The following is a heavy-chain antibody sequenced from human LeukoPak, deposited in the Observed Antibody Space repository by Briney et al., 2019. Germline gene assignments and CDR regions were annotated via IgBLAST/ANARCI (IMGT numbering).Heavy chain of an antibody. CDR2: IYYSGST. CDR3: ARQYYYGSGSFYFDY. J-gene: IGHJ4*02. V-gene: IGHV4-61*05. Sequence: SETLSLTCTVSGGSISSSSSYWSWIRQPPGKGLEWIGYIYYSGSTNYNPSLKSRVTISVDTSKNQFSLKLSSVTAADTAVYYCARQYYYGSGSFYFDYWGQGTLVTVSS. D-gene: IGHD3-10*01. CDR1: GGSISSSSSY.